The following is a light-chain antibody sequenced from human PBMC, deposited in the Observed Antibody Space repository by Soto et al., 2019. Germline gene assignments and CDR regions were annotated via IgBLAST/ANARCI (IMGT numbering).Light chain of an antibody. CDR3: VAWDDSLNGYVV. CDR1: SSNIGSNT. CDR2: SNN. Sequence: QSVLTQPPSASGTLGQRVTISCSGSSSNIGSNTVNWYQQLPGTALKLVIYSNNQRPSGVPDRFSGSKSGTSASLAISGLQSEDEADYYCVAWDDSLNGYVVFGGGTKVTVL. V-gene: IGLV1-44*01. J-gene: IGLJ2*01.